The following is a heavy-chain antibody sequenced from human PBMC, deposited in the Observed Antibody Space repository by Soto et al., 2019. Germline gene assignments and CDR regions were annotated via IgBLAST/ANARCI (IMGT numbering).Heavy chain of an antibody. Sequence: QITLKESGPTLVKPTQTLTLTCTFSGFSLTTSAVGVGWVRQPPGKALEWLALIYWNDDKRHSPSLKNRLTITKDTSKTQVVLTMTSMDPVDTATYYCTHRRAGLNAVWGQGTLVTVSS. CDR2: IYWNDDK. CDR3: THRRAGLNAV. CDR1: GFSLTTSAVG. D-gene: IGHD2-8*01. V-gene: IGHV2-5*01. J-gene: IGHJ4*02.